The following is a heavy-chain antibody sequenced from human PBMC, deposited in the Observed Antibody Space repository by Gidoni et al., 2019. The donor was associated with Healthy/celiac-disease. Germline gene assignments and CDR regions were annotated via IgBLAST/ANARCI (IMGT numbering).Heavy chain of an antibody. CDR1: GVSISSGGYY. V-gene: IGHV4-31*03. CDR3: ARDRGIVVANWYFDL. D-gene: IGHD3-22*01. Sequence: QVQLPDSGPGLVKPSQTLSLTCTVSGVSISSGGYYLSGIRQHPGKGLAWIGYIDYSGSTYYNPSLKSRVTISVDTSKNQFSLKLSSVTAADTAVYYCARDRGIVVANWYFDLWGRGTLVTVSS. J-gene: IGHJ2*01. CDR2: IDYSGST.